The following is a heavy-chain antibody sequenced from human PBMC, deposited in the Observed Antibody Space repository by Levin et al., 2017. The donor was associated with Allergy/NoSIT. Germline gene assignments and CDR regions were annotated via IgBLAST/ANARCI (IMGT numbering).Heavy chain of an antibody. CDR1: GDTLTNYD. CDR3: VRGCLGYCPGDTSDY. CDR2: MNPNSGNT. V-gene: IGHV1-8*01. Sequence: GASVKVSCKASGDTLTNYDINWVRQATGQGLEWMGWMNPNSGNTGYAQKIQGRVAMTWNTSIRTAYMELSSLISEDTAVYYCVRGCLGYCPGDTSDYWGQGTLVTVSS. D-gene: IGHD2-8*02. J-gene: IGHJ4*02.